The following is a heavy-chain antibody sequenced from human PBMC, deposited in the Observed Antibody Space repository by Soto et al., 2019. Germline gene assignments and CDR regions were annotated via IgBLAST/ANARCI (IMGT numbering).Heavy chain of an antibody. D-gene: IGHD3-22*01. CDR2: ISYDGSNK. V-gene: IGHV3-30*18. CDR1: GFTFSSYG. J-gene: IGHJ4*02. CDR3: AKGEGYYDSSGTGYDY. Sequence: GGSLRLSCAASGFTFSSYGMHWVRQAPGKGLEWVAVISYDGSNKYYADSVKGRFTISRDNSKNTLYLQMNSLRAEDTAVYYCAKGEGYYDSSGTGYDYWGQGTVVTVSS.